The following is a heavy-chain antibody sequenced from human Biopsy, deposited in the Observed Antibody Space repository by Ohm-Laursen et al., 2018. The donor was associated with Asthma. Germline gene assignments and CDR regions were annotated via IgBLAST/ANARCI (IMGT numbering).Heavy chain of an antibody. J-gene: IGHJ6*02. Sequence: SLRLSCLASGFTFDNYTMHWVRQAPGKGLEWVTIISYDGRNTYYADSVEGRFTISRDNSKNTLFLQMSSLRPEDTAVYYCARGGLHYYEYYGMDVWGQGTTVTVSS. V-gene: IGHV3-30*04. CDR2: ISYDGRNT. CDR1: GFTFDNYT. CDR3: ARGGLHYYEYYGMDV. D-gene: IGHD2-21*02.